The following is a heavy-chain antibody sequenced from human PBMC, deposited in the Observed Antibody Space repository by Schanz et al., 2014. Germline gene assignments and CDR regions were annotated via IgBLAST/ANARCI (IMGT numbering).Heavy chain of an antibody. V-gene: IGHV4-31*03. CDR3: ARARSWPDY. J-gene: IGHJ4*02. CDR1: GGSLSSSTYS. Sequence: QVQLQESGPGLVKPSETLSLTCIVSGGSLSSSTYSWGWIRQPPRKGLEWIGYIYDGGSTYYNPSLKRRVTISVDTSKNQFALRLSSVTAADTAVYYCARARSWPDYWGQGTLVTVSS. D-gene: IGHD6-13*01. CDR2: IYDGGST.